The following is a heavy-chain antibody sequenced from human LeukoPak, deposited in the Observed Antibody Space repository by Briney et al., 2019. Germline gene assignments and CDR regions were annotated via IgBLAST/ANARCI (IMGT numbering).Heavy chain of an antibody. Sequence: ASMKVSCEASGYSFSSLHINWLRQAPGQALEWMGWINGYNGNTLYSQNLQGRITMTRDTATNTVYLELRTLRLDATAVYYCARGTRARGTCSTSYSSSLDYWGQGTLITVSS. CDR1: GYSFSSLH. V-gene: IGHV1-18*01. J-gene: IGHJ4*02. CDR2: INGYNGNT. CDR3: ARGTRARGTCSTSYSSSLDY. D-gene: IGHD2-15*01.